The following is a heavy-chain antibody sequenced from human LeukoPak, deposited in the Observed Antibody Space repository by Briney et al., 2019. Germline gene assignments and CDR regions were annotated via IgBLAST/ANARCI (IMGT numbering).Heavy chain of an antibody. CDR3: ARHDYDLLTGYSINWFDP. V-gene: IGHV4-39*01. CDR1: GGSITSSTHY. D-gene: IGHD3-9*01. J-gene: IGHJ5*02. CDR2: TFYSGRI. Sequence: PSETLSLTCTVSGGSITSSTHYWGWVRQPPGKGLEWIGSTFYSGRIFYNPSLKSRVFVSIDTSKNQFSLKLNSVTVADTAVYYCARHDYDLLTGYSINWFDPWGQGTLVTVSS.